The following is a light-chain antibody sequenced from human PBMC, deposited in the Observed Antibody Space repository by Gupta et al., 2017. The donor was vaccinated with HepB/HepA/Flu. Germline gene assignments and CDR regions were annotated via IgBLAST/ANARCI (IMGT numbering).Light chain of an antibody. CDR2: LEGSGSY. J-gene: IGLJ3*02. CDR1: SGHSSYI. CDR3: ETWDSNTRV. Sequence: QPVLTQSSSASASLGSSVKPTCTLSSGHSSYIIAWHQQQPGKAPRYLMKLEGSGSYNKGSGVPDRFSGSSSGAERYLTSSHLQSEDEADYYCETWDSNTRVFGGGTKLTVL. V-gene: IGLV4-60*03.